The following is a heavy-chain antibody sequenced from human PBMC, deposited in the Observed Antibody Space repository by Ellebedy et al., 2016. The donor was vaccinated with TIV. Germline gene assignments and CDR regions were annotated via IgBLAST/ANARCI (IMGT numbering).Heavy chain of an antibody. J-gene: IGHJ3*02. CDR1: GYTFTSYG. D-gene: IGHD5-18*01. V-gene: IGHV1-18*04. Sequence: ASVKVSCKASGYTFTSYGISWARQAPGQGLEWMGWISAYNGNTNYAQKLQGRVTMTTDTSTSTAYMELRSLRSDDTAVYYCASSLRGYSNHAFDIWGQGTMVTVSS. CDR2: ISAYNGNT. CDR3: ASSLRGYSNHAFDI.